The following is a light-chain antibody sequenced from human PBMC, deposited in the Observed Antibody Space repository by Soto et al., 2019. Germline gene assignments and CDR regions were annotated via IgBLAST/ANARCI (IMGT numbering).Light chain of an antibody. CDR1: SSNIGSNT. V-gene: IGLV1-44*01. CDR3: AAWEDSLNGYV. CDR2: SNN. J-gene: IGLJ1*01. Sequence: QLVLTQPPSASGTPGQRVTISCSGSSSNIGSNTVNWYQQLPGTAPKLLIYSNNQRPSWVPDRFSGSKSGTSASLAISGLQSEDEADYYCAAWEDSLNGYVFGTGTKLTVL.